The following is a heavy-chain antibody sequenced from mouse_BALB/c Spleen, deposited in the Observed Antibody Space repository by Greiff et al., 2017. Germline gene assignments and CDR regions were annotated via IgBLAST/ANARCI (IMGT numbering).Heavy chain of an antibody. CDR2: IWSGGST. CDR3: ARNTLITTDAMDY. V-gene: IGHV2-2*02. CDR1: GFSLTSYG. Sequence: QVQLKESGPGLVQPSQSLSITCTVSGFSLTSYGVHWVRQSPGKGLEWLGVIWSGGSTDYNAAFISRLSISKDNSKSQVFFKMNSLQANDTAIYYCARNTLITTDAMDYWGQGTSVTVSS. J-gene: IGHJ4*01. D-gene: IGHD2-4*01.